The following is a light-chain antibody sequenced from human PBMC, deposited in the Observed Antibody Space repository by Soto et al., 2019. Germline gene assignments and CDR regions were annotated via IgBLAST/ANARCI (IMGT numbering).Light chain of an antibody. Sequence: QSVLAQPASVSGSPGQSITISCSGTSSNIGGYNVVSWYQQHPGKAPKVIIYEAIKRPSGGSNRFSGSISGTTASLTSSGLQADDDADYYCCSYVGATTDVVGSGTKVNVL. CDR2: EAI. J-gene: IGLJ6*01. CDR3: CSYVGATTDV. CDR1: SSNIGGYNV. V-gene: IGLV2-23*01.